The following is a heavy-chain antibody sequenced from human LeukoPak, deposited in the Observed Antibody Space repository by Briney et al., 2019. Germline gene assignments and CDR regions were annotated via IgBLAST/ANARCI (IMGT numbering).Heavy chain of an antibody. V-gene: IGHV3-66*01. CDR1: GFIVSHKY. CDR3: ARGQIDLLRNYFDS. CDR2: IYTGGNT. D-gene: IGHD3-22*01. J-gene: IGHJ4*02. Sequence: GGSLRLSCAASGFIVSHKYMAWVRQAPGKGLEWLSIIYTGGNTVSAESVKGRFSISRDDSRNTVHLQMNNLRDDDTAVFYCARGQIDLLRNYFDSWGPGTLVAVSS.